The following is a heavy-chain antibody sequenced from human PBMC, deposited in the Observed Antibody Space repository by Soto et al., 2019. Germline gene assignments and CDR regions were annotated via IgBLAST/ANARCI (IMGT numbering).Heavy chain of an antibody. D-gene: IGHD3-22*01. Sequence: SETLSLPCTVAGCSISSSSYYWGWIRQPPGKGLEWIGSIYYSGSTYYNPSLKSRVTISVDTSKNQFSLKLSSVTAADTAVYYCARSDYDSSGYYPFDPWGQGTLVTVSS. CDR1: GCSISSSSYY. CDR3: ARSDYDSSGYYPFDP. CDR2: IYYSGST. V-gene: IGHV4-39*01. J-gene: IGHJ5*02.